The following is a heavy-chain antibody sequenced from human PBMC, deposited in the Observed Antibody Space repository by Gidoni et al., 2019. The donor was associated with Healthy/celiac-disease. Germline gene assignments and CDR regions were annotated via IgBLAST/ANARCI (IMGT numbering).Heavy chain of an antibody. CDR1: GFTFDDYA. CDR2: ISWNSGRI. V-gene: IGHV3-9*01. J-gene: IGHJ4*02. D-gene: IGHD3-16*02. Sequence: EVQLVESGGGLVQPGRSRDLPCEPSGFTFDDYARHWVRQAPGRGLEWVSGISWNSGRIGDADAVKVRFTISRVNAKNSLYLQMNSLRAEDTALYYCAKGHEGSLDYWGQGTLVTVSS. CDR3: AKGHEGSLDY.